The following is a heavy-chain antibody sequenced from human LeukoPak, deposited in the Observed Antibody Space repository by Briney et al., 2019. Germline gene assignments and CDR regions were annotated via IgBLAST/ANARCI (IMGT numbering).Heavy chain of an antibody. CDR2: TSGSGGST. D-gene: IGHD3-10*01. J-gene: IGHJ4*02. Sequence: PGGSLRLSCAASGFTFSSYAMSWVRQAPGKGLEWVSATSGSGGSTYYADSVKGRFTISRDNSKNTLYLQMNSLRAEDTAVYYCAKIAGGWFGELLSHYYFDYWGQGTLVTVSS. V-gene: IGHV3-23*01. CDR3: AKIAGGWFGELLSHYYFDY. CDR1: GFTFSSYA.